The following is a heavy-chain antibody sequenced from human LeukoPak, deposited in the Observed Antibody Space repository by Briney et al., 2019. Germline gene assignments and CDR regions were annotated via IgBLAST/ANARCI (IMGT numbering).Heavy chain of an antibody. D-gene: IGHD4-11*01. J-gene: IGHJ4*02. Sequence: PGGSLRLSCSASGFTFSNFAMSWVRQAPGKGLEWVSAVSSDGINTYYTDSLKGRFTISRDNSKNTVFLQMHSLTAEDTAVYYCARDKWLTTTHYFDYWGQGTLVTVSS. CDR3: ARDKWLTTTHYFDY. CDR1: GFTFSNFA. V-gene: IGHV3-23*01. CDR2: VSSDGINT.